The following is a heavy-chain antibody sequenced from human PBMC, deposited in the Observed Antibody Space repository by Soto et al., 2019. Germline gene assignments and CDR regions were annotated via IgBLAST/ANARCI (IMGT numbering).Heavy chain of an antibody. Sequence: SETLSLTCTVSGGSISSYYWSWIRQPPGKGLEWIGYIYYSGSTNYNPSLKSRVTISVDTSKNQFSLKLSSVTAADTAVYYCARHKDSSGWSWNGWFDPWGQGTLVTVSS. J-gene: IGHJ5*02. CDR1: GGSISSYY. D-gene: IGHD6-19*01. V-gene: IGHV4-59*08. CDR2: IYYSGST. CDR3: ARHKDSSGWSWNGWFDP.